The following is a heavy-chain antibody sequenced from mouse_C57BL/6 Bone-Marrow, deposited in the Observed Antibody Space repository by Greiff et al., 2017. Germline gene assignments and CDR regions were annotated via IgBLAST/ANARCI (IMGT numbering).Heavy chain of an antibody. J-gene: IGHJ1*03. CDR3: ARHRTGTYFDV. Sequence: EVKLQESGGDLVKPGGSLKLSCAASGFTFSSYGMSWVRQTPDKRLEWVATIISGGSYTYYPDSVKGRFTISRDNAKNTLYLQMSSLKSEDTAMYYCARHRTGTYFDVWGTGTTVTVSS. CDR1: GFTFSSYG. D-gene: IGHD4-1*01. V-gene: IGHV5-6*01. CDR2: IISGGSYT.